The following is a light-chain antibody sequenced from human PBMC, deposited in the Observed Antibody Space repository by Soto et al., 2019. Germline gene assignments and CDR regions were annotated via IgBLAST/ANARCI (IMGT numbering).Light chain of an antibody. Sequence: SCRASQIVTGNFLAWYQQKPGQAPRLLMYDASTRATGIPDRFSGSGSGTDFTLTISRLEPEDFAVYYCQQYGSSPLTFGGGTKVDTK. CDR3: QQYGSSPLT. CDR2: DAS. J-gene: IGKJ4*01. V-gene: IGKV3-20*01. CDR1: QIVTGNF.